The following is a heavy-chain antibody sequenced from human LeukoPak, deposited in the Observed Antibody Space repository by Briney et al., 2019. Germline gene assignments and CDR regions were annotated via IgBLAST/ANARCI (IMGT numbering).Heavy chain of an antibody. Sequence: GGTLRLSCAASGFTFSSYGMSWVRQAPGKGLEWVSAIGGSGGSTYYADSVKGRFTISRDNSKNTLYLQMNSLRAGDTAVYYCAKKSDSSGYPYYFDYWGQGTLVTVSS. CDR3: AKKSDSSGYPYYFDY. V-gene: IGHV3-23*01. D-gene: IGHD3-22*01. CDR1: GFTFSSYG. J-gene: IGHJ4*02. CDR2: IGGSGGST.